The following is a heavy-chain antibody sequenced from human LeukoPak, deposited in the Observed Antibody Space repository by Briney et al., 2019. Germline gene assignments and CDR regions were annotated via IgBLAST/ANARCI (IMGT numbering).Heavy chain of an antibody. CDR2: IRDSGEA. Sequence: PGGSLRLSCAVSGFRVSDYYMSWVRQAPGKGLEWVGLIRDSGEAFYADFVRGRFAISRDESENTLYLQMNSLRVEDTAVYFCARDRAALQDWVEFDLWGEGTPVSVSS. D-gene: IGHD3/OR15-3a*01. J-gene: IGHJ5*02. V-gene: IGHV3-66*03. CDR1: GFRVSDYY. CDR3: ARDRAALQDWVEFDL.